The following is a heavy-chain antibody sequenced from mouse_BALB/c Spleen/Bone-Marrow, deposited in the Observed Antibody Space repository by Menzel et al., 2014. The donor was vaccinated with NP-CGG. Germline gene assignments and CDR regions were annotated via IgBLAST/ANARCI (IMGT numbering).Heavy chain of an antibody. CDR2: IYPSDSYI. Sequence: QVQLQQSGAELVRPGASLKLSCRASGYTFXSYWINWVKQRPGQGLEWIGNIYPSDSYINYNQRFKDKATLTVGKSSSTAYMQLSSPTSEDSAVYYCTRYGNSHYYAIDYWGQGTSVTVSS. CDR1: GYTFXSYW. V-gene: IGHV1-69*02. D-gene: IGHD1-1*01. CDR3: TRYGNSHYYAIDY. J-gene: IGHJ4*01.